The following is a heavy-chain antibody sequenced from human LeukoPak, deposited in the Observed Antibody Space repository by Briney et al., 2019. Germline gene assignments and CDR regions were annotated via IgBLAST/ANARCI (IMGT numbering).Heavy chain of an antibody. J-gene: IGHJ3*02. Sequence: SETLSLTCTVSGGSFSSYYWSWIRQPPGKGLEWIGYINYTGSASYKASLESRVTISGNMYKSHFSLRLPSVTAADTAVYYCARKNDFEIWGQGTLVTVSS. CDR1: GGSFSSYY. V-gene: IGHV4-59*01. CDR2: INYTGSA. CDR3: ARKNDFEI. D-gene: IGHD2/OR15-2a*01.